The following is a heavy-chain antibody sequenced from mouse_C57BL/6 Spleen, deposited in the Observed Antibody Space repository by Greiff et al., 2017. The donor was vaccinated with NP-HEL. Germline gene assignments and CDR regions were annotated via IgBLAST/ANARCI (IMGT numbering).Heavy chain of an antibody. Sequence: VQLQQSGPELVKPGASVKISCKASGYTFTDYYMNWVKQSHGKSLEWIGDINPNNGGTSYNQKFKGKATLTVDKSSSTAYMELRSLTSEDSAVYYCARSAGTVDYWGKGTTLTVSS. J-gene: IGHJ2*01. CDR1: GYTFTDYY. D-gene: IGHD4-1*01. CDR2: INPNNGGT. CDR3: ARSAGTVDY. V-gene: IGHV1-26*01.